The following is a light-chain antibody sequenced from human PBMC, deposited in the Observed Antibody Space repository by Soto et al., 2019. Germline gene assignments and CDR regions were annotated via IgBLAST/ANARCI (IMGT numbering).Light chain of an antibody. J-gene: IGLJ1*01. V-gene: IGLV2-8*01. CDR2: EVT. Sequence: QSALTQPPSASGSPGQSVTISCTGTSSDVGGYHYVSWYQQHPGKAPKLIIYEVTKRPSGVPDRFSGSKSGNTASLTVSGLQAEDEADYYCSSYTSSSTLYVFGTGTKLTVL. CDR1: SSDVGGYHY. CDR3: SSYTSSSTLYV.